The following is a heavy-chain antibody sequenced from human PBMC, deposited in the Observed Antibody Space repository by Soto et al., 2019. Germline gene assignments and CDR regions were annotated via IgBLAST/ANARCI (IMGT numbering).Heavy chain of an antibody. CDR2: MSSDGSNK. CDR1: GFTFSSYG. J-gene: IGHJ5*02. V-gene: IGHV3-30*18. Sequence: QVQLVESGGGVVQPGRSLRLSCVASGFTFSSYGMHWVRQTPGKGLEWVAVMSSDGSNKYYGDSVKGRFTISRDNSKSTLYLQMNSLRAEDTAVYYCAKDFGSTWYFGWGGVSWGQGTLVTVSS. D-gene: IGHD6-13*01. CDR3: AKDFGSTWYFGWGGVS.